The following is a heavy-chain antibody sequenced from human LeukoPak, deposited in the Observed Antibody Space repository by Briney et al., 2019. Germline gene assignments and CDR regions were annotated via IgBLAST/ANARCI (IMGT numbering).Heavy chain of an antibody. J-gene: IGHJ4*02. CDR3: ASRTDDYFDY. Sequence: SETLSLTCTVSGGSISSYYWSWIRQPPGKGLEWIGYIYYSGSTNYNPSLKSRVTISVDTSKNQFSLKLSSVTAADTAVYYCASRTDDYFDYWGQGTLVTVSS. CDR2: IYYSGST. D-gene: IGHD2-8*01. CDR1: GGSISSYY. V-gene: IGHV4-59*01.